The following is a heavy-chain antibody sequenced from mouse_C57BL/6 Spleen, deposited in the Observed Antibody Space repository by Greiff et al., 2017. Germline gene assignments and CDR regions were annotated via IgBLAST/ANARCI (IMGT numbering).Heavy chain of an antibody. CDR2: ISRGSSTI. V-gene: IGHV5-17*01. CDR3: ARPYDYEAMDY. J-gene: IGHJ4*01. D-gene: IGHD6-5*01. Sequence: EVHLVESGGGLVKPGGSLKLSCAASGFTFSDYGMHWVRQAPGQGLEWVAYISRGSSTIYYTDTVKGRFTLSRDNAKNTLFLQMTSLRAEETAMDYCARPYDYEAMDYWGQGTSVTVSS. CDR1: GFTFSDYG.